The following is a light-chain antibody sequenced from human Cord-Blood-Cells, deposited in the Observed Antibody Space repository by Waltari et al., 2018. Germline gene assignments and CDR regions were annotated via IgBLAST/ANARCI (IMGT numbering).Light chain of an antibody. CDR3: QQYNNWPLYS. J-gene: IGKJ2*03. CDR2: GAS. V-gene: IGKV3-15*01. CDR1: QSVSSN. Sequence: DIVMRQSPASLSVSPGQRATLSCRASQSVSSNLAWYQQKPGQAPRLLIYGASTRATGIPARFSGSGSGTEFTLTISSLQSEDFAVYYCQQYNNWPLYSFGQGTKLEIK.